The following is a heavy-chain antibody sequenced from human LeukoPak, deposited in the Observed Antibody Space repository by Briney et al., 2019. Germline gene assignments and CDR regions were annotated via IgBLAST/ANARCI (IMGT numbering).Heavy chain of an antibody. V-gene: IGHV1-69*05. CDR3: ARGRNSDYGDSRDYYYYMDV. J-gene: IGHJ6*03. Sequence: SVKVSCKASGGTFSSYAISWVRQAPGQGLEWMGGIIPIFGTANYAQKFQGRVTITTDESTSTAYMELSSLRSEDTAVYYRARGRNSDYGDSRDYYYYMDVWGKGTTVTVSS. D-gene: IGHD4-17*01. CDR1: GGTFSSYA. CDR2: IIPIFGTA.